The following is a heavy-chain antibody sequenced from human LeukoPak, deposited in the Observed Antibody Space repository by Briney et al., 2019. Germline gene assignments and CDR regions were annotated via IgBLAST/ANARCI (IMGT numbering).Heavy chain of an antibody. J-gene: IGHJ4*02. V-gene: IGHV3-30*18. CDR1: GFTFSSYS. Sequence: GGSLRLSCAASGFTFSSYSMNWVRQAPGKGLEWVAVISYDGSNKYYADSVKGRFTISRDNSKNTLYLQMNSLRAEDTAVYYCAKDYRMITFGGPDYWGQGTLVTVSS. D-gene: IGHD3-16*01. CDR3: AKDYRMITFGGPDY. CDR2: ISYDGSNK.